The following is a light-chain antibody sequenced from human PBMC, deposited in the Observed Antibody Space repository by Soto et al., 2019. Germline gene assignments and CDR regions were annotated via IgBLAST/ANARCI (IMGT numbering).Light chain of an antibody. CDR3: QHYNNWPLT. CDR2: GAS. CDR1: QSVRSN. Sequence: EIVMTQSPATLSVSPGERATLSCRASQSVRSNLAWYQQKAGQAPRLLIYGASTRATGIPARFSGSGSGTEFTLTISSLQSEDFALYYCQHYNNWPLTFGQGTRLEIK. V-gene: IGKV3-15*01. J-gene: IGKJ5*01.